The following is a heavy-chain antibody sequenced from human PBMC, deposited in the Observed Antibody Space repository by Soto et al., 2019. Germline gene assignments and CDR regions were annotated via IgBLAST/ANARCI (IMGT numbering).Heavy chain of an antibody. Sequence: SETLSLTGAVSGGSIGSNNWWSWVRQPPGKGLEWIGEAHHSERPNYKSSLKSRLTISVDNSKNTVYLQMTDLRADDTAVYYCAKDAVYGDGLWLMDHWGQGTQVTVSS. CDR3: AKDAVYGDGLWLMDH. CDR2: AHHSERP. D-gene: IGHD4-17*01. V-gene: IGHV4-4*02. CDR1: GGSIGSNNW. J-gene: IGHJ4*02.